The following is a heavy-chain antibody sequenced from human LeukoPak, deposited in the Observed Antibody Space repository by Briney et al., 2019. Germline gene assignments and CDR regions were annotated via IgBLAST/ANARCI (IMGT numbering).Heavy chain of an antibody. V-gene: IGHV4-38-2*01. J-gene: IGHJ6*04. D-gene: IGHD2/OR15-2a*01. CDR3: ARKEYFDV. CDR2: IYHSGST. CDR1: GYSISSGYY. Sequence: SETLSLTCAVSGYSISSGYYWGWIRQPPGKGLEWIGSIYHSGSTYYNPSLKSRATISVDTSKNQFSLKLSSVTAADTAVYYCARKEYFDVWGKGTTVTVSS.